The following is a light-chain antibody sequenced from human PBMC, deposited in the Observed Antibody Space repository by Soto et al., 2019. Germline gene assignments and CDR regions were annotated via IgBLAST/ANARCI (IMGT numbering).Light chain of an antibody. CDR2: QNS. Sequence: SYELTQPPSVSVSPGQTASITCSGAKLGDKYACWYQQKPGQSPVLVIYQNSKRPSGTPERFSGSNSGNTATLTISGTQAVDEADYYCQAWDSSTVVFGGGTKVTVL. CDR3: QAWDSSTVV. CDR1: KLGDKY. J-gene: IGLJ2*01. V-gene: IGLV3-1*01.